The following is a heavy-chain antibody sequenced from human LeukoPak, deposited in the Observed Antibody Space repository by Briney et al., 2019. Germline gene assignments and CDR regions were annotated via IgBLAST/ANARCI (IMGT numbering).Heavy chain of an antibody. D-gene: IGHD3-10*01. CDR1: GFTFSSYD. CDR2: IGTAGDT. V-gene: IGHV3-13*01. CDR3: ATYTQYFGAPGTDY. J-gene: IGHJ4*02. Sequence: GGSLRLSCAASGFTFSSYDMHWVRQATGKGLEWVSAIGTAGDTYYPGSVKGRFTISRENAKNSLYLQMNSLRAGDTAVYYCATYTQYFGAPGTDYWGQGTLVTVSS.